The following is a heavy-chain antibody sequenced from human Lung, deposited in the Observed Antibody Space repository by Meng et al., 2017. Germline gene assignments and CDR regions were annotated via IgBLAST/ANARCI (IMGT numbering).Heavy chain of an antibody. V-gene: IGHV4-34*01. CDR3: ARGPTTMAHDFDY. Sequence: QVQLHQWGAGVLKPSGTLSLTCVVSGGSFSDYYWSWIRQSPGKGLEWIGEINHSGSTNYNPSLESRATISVDTSQNNLSLKLSSVTAADSAVYYCARGPTTMAHDFDYWGQGTLVTVSS. CDR1: GGSFSDYY. D-gene: IGHD4-11*01. J-gene: IGHJ4*02. CDR2: INHSGST.